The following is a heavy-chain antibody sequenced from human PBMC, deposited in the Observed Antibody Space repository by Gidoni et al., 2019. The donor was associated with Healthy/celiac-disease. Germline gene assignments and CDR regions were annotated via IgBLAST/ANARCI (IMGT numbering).Heavy chain of an antibody. CDR3: ARLDYGDPRYYGMEV. CDR1: VGSTSSSSYH. J-gene: IGHJ6*02. CDR2: IYYSGGT. V-gene: IGHV4-39*01. D-gene: IGHD4-17*01. Sequence: QLQLQESGPGLVKPSETLSLTCTVSVGSTSSSSYHWGWIRQPPGKGLDGIVSIYYSGGTYYNPSLKSRVTISVDTSKNQFSLKLSSVTAAETAVYYCARLDYGDPRYYGMEVWGQGTTVTVSS.